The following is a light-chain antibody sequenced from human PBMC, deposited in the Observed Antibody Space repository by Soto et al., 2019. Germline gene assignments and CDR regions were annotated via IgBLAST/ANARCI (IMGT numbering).Light chain of an antibody. V-gene: IGKV2-28*01. Sequence: DIVMTQSPLSLPVTPGEPASISCRSSQSLLHSNGYNFLDWYLQKSGQSPQLLIYLGSSRSSGVPDRFSGSGSGTDFTLKIDRVEAEDVGTYYCRQGLQTPPTFGQGTRLEIK. CDR3: RQGLQTPPT. CDR2: LGS. J-gene: IGKJ5*01. CDR1: QSLLHSNGYNF.